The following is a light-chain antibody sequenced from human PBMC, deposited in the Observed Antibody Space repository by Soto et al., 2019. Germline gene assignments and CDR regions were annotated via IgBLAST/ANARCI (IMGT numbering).Light chain of an antibody. V-gene: IGKV1-8*01. J-gene: IGKJ2*01. CDR2: AAS. Sequence: AIRMTQSPSSLSASTGDRVTITCRASQGISSYLAWYQQKPGKAPKLLIYAASTLQSGVPSRFSGSGSGTDFTLTISCLQSEYFATYYCQQYYSYPYTFGQGTKVDSK. CDR3: QQYYSYPYT. CDR1: QGISSY.